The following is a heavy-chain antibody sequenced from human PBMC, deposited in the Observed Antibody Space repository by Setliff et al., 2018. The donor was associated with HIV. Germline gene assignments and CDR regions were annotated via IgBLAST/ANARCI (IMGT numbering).Heavy chain of an antibody. V-gene: IGHV1-69*10. CDR1: GGTFSSYA. CDR3: ARDPGGSYWAPLDY. J-gene: IGHJ4*02. CDR2: IIPILGIA. D-gene: IGHD1-26*01. Sequence: ASVKVSCKASGGTFSSYAISWVRQAPGQGLEWMGGIIPILGIANYAQKFQGRVTITADESTSTAYMELSSLRSEDTAVYYCARDPGGSYWAPLDYWGQGTLVTVSS.